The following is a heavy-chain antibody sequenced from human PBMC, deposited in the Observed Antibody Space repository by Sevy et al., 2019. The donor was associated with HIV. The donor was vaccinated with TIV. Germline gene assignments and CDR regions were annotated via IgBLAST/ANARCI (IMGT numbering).Heavy chain of an antibody. CDR1: GFTFTSYA. D-gene: IGHD2-2*01. Sequence: GGSLRLSCAASGFTFTSYAMSWVRQAPGKGLEWVSAISGSGDSAYYADTVKGGFTISRDNSKNTVYLQMNRLRAEDTALFYCAKDADTSWSTYHYNYGMDVWGQGTTVTVSS. J-gene: IGHJ6*02. CDR3: AKDADTSWSTYHYNYGMDV. V-gene: IGHV3-23*01. CDR2: ISGSGDSA.